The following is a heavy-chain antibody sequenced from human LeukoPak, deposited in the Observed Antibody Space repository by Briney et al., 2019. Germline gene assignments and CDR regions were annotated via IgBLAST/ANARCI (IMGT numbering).Heavy chain of an antibody. CDR2: ISGSGGST. CDR3: AKGPVVVITIADY. D-gene: IGHD3-22*01. CDR1: GFTFSSYA. Sequence: GGSLRLSCAASGFTFSSYAMSWGRQAPGKGVEWGSAISGSGGSTYYADSVKGRFTISRDNSKNTLSLQMNSLRAEDTAVYYCAKGPVVVITIADYWGQGTLVTVSS. V-gene: IGHV3-23*01. J-gene: IGHJ4*02.